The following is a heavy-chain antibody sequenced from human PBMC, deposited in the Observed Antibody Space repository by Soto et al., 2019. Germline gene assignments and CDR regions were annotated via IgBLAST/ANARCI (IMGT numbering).Heavy chain of an antibody. CDR1: GFTFSSYA. D-gene: IGHD6-6*01. CDR2: ISGSGGST. Sequence: GGSLRLSCAASGFTFSSYAMSWVRQAPGKGLEWVSAISGSGGSTYYADSVKGRFTISRDNSKNTLYLQMNSLRAEDTAVYYCAKSIAARRDHLQLFDYWGQGTLVTVSS. J-gene: IGHJ4*02. V-gene: IGHV3-23*01. CDR3: AKSIAARRDHLQLFDY.